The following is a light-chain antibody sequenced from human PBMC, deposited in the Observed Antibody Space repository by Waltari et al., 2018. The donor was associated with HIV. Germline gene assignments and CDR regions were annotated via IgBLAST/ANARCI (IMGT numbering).Light chain of an antibody. Sequence: FMLTQPHSVSESPGKTVTISCTRSSGSIAGHYVPWYHQRPGSSPSTVIYENNERPSGVPDRFSGSIDNSSNSASLTISGLKTDDEADYYCQSYATRALMVFGGGTKLTVL. CDR3: QSYATRALMV. J-gene: IGLJ2*01. V-gene: IGLV6-57*01. CDR2: ENN. CDR1: SGSIAGHY.